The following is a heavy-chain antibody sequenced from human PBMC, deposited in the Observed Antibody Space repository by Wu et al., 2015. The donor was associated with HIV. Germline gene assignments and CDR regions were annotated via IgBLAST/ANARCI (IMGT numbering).Heavy chain of an antibody. CDR3: AREGEEKNSDRSGYYAYLQI. CDR2: IIPMFGTT. D-gene: IGHD3-22*01. CDR1: GGSFSRYA. V-gene: IGHV1-69*05. Sequence: QVQVVQSGAEVKKPGSSVKVSCETSGGSFSRYAISWVRQAPGQGLEWMGGIIPMFGTTNYAHRFQGRLTITTDKSTSTAYMELSSLRSEDTAIYYCAREGEEKNSDRSGYYAYLQIWGQGSQITVSS. J-gene: IGHJ1*01.